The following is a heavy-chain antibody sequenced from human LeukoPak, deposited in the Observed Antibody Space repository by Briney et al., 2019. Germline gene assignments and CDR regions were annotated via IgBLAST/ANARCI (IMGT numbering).Heavy chain of an antibody. V-gene: IGHV5-51*01. CDR1: GYSFTNYW. J-gene: IGHJ4*02. CDR3: AGRGDCSSTSCPIDY. CDR2: IYPGDSDI. Sequence: GESLKISCKGSGYSFTNYWIGWVRQMPEKGLEWMGIIYPGDSDIRYSPSFQGQVTISADKSISTAYLQWSSLKASDTAMYYCAGRGDCSSTSCPIDYWGQGTLVTVSS. D-gene: IGHD2-2*01.